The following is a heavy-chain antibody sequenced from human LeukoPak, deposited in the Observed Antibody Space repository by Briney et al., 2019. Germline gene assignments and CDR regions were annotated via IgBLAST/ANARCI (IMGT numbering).Heavy chain of an antibody. CDR3: ARAGYTISYYSLDY. CDR1: GGSINSYY. CDR2: IYTTGST. D-gene: IGHD1-26*01. V-gene: IGHV4-4*07. Sequence: SETLSLTCTVSGGSINSYYWGWIRQPAGKGLEWIGRIYTTGSTNYDPSLKSRVTISVDTSKNQFSLKLTSVTAADTAMYYCARAGYTISYYSLDYWGQGTLVTVSS. J-gene: IGHJ4*02.